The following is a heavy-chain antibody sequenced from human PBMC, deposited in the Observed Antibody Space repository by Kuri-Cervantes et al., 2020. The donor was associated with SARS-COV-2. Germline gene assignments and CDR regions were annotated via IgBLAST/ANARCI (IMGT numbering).Heavy chain of an antibody. Sequence: SETLSLTCAVYGGSFSSYYWGWIRQPPGKGLEWIGSIYYSGSTYYNPSLKSRVTISVDTSKNQFSLKLSSVTAADTAVYYCARGGGYQLLSDDAFDIWGQGTMVTVSS. V-gene: IGHV4-39*07. CDR1: GGSFSSYY. CDR2: IYYSGST. J-gene: IGHJ3*02. CDR3: ARGGGYQLLSDDAFDI. D-gene: IGHD2-2*01.